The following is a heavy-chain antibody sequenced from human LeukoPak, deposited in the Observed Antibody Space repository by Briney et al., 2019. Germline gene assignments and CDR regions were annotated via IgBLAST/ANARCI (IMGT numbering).Heavy chain of an antibody. D-gene: IGHD6-19*01. Sequence: PSETLSLTCTVSGGSVTSGGHYWGWIRQYPGRGLDWLGNIYHSGSTYYNPSLKSRVTISVDTSKNQFSLKLSSVTAADTAVYYCARGSGWYLTRFDYWGQGTLVTVSS. CDR2: IYHSGST. CDR3: ARGSGWYLTRFDY. CDR1: GGSVTSGGHY. V-gene: IGHV4-61*08. J-gene: IGHJ4*02.